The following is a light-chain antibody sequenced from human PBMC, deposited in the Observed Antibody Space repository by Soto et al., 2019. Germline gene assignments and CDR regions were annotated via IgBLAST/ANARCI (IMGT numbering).Light chain of an antibody. CDR1: SSDVGGYNY. CDR2: DVS. V-gene: IGLV2-11*01. J-gene: IGLJ2*01. CDR3: CSYAGSYTFVV. Sequence: QSALTQPRSVSGSPGQSVTISCTGTSSDVGGYNYVSWYQQHPGKAPKLMIYDVSKRPSGVPDRFSGSKSGNTASLTISGLQAADEADYYCCSYAGSYTFVVFGGGTQLTVL.